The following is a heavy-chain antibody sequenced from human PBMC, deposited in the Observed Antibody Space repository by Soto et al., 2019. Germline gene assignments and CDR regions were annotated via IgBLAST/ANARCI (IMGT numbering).Heavy chain of an antibody. V-gene: IGHV3-30-3*01. CDR1: GFTFSSYA. CDR2: ISYDGSNK. Sequence: GGSLRLSCAASGFTFSSYAMHWVRQAPGKGLEWVAVISYDGSNKYYADSVKGRFTISRDNSKNTLYLQMNSLRAEDTAVYYCAKDLRYSSGWYTFQHWGQGTLVTVSS. J-gene: IGHJ1*01. CDR3: AKDLRYSSGWYTFQH. D-gene: IGHD6-19*01.